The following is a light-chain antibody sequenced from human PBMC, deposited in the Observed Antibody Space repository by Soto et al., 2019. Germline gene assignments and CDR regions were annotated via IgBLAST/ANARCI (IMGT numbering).Light chain of an antibody. J-gene: IGLJ3*02. CDR2: LNNDGSH. Sequence: QPVLTQSPSASASLGASVKLTCTLSSGHSSYAITWHQQQPERGPRYLMKLNNDGSHTKGDGIPDRFSGSASGAERYLTISSLQSDDEADYYCQTWGTDTNWVFGGGTKLTVL. CDR1: SGHSSYA. V-gene: IGLV4-69*01. CDR3: QTWGTDTNWV.